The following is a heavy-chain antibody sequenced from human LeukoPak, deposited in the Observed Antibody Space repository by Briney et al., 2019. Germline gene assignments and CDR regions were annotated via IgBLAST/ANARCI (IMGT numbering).Heavy chain of an antibody. CDR1: GFTVSSNY. D-gene: IGHD3-3*01. CDR2: LSSSGSAF. Sequence: GGSLRLSCAASGFTVSSNYMSWVRQAPGKGLGWVAYLSSSGSAFSYADSVKGRFTIARDNAKNSVYLEMNSLRADDTAVYYCARSARLMKGVVEVTALDDWGQGTLVTVSS. CDR3: ARSARLMKGVVEVTALDD. V-gene: IGHV3-11*04. J-gene: IGHJ4*02.